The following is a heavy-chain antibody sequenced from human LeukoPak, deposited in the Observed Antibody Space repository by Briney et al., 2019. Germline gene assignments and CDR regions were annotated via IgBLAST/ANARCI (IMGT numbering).Heavy chain of an antibody. V-gene: IGHV3-23*01. CDR1: GFIFSSYA. J-gene: IGHJ3*02. D-gene: IGHD2-2*01. CDR2: ISGSGGST. Sequence: QPGGSLRLFCAASGFIFSSYAMSWVRQAPGGGLEWVSAISGSGGSTYDADSVKGRFTISRDNSKNTLYLQMNSLRAEDTAVYYCAKGEGEYQLPPAAFDIWGQGTMVTVSS. CDR3: AKGEGEYQLPPAAFDI.